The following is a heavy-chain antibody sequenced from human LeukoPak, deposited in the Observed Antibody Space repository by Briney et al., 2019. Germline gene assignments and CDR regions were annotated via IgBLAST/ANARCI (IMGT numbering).Heavy chain of an antibody. D-gene: IGHD1-1*01. J-gene: IGHJ2*01. CDR1: GFTFNNYA. CDR3: AKGAGSGTTYWYFDL. Sequence: GGSLRLSCAASGFTFNNYAMSWVRQAPGKGLQWVSIINGSGGSTYYADSVKGQVTISRDNSNNTLYLLMNSLRAEDRAVYYCAKGAGSGTTYWYFDLWGRGTLVTVSP. CDR2: INGSGGST. V-gene: IGHV3-23*01.